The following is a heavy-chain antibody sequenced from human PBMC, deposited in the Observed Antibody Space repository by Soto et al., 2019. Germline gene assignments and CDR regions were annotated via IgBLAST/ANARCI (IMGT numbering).Heavy chain of an antibody. Sequence: SVKVSCKASGYTFTSYGISWVRQAPGQGLEWMGWISAYNGNTNYAQKLQGRVTMTTDTSTSTAYMELRSLRSDDTAVYYCARGLYSSGFGYYYYGMDVCGQGTTVTLSS. J-gene: IGHJ6*02. CDR2: ISAYNGNT. D-gene: IGHD6-19*01. V-gene: IGHV1-18*04. CDR1: GYTFTSYG. CDR3: ARGLYSSGFGYYYYGMDV.